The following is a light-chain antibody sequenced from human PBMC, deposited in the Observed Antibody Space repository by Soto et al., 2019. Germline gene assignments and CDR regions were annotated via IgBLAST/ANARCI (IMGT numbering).Light chain of an antibody. J-gene: IGKJ1*01. CDR1: QSISDT. CDR3: QQYNTSPTWT. V-gene: IGKV3-15*01. CDR2: GAS. Sequence: EIVMTQSPATLSVSPGGRATLSCRASQSISDTLAWYQQKPGQAPRLLIYGASKRATGFPARFSGSGSGTDFTLTISSLQSEDFAVYYCQQYNTSPTWTFGQGTKVDIK.